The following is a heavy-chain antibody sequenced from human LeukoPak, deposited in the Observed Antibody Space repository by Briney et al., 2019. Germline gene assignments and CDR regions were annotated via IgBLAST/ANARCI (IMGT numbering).Heavy chain of an antibody. CDR2: INSDGSWT. V-gene: IGHV3-74*01. CDR3: VTFYETY. J-gene: IGHJ4*02. Sequence: GGSLRLSCAASGTYWMHWVRQAPGKGLVWVSHINSDGSWTGYADSVKGRFTISKDNARNTVSLQMNNLRAEDTAVYYCVTFYETYWGRGTLVTVSS. D-gene: IGHD2/OR15-2a*01. CDR1: GTYW.